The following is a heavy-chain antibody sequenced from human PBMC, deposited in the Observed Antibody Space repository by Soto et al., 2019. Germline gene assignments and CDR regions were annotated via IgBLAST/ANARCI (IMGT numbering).Heavy chain of an antibody. CDR3: ARGISKYSSWYEPHTWFDF. J-gene: IGHJ5*01. CDR1: GDSINSPDYY. CDR2: MYFNGGT. D-gene: IGHD6-13*01. Sequence: PSETLSLTCTVSGDSINSPDYYWTWIRQSPGKGLEWIGYMYFNGGTHYNPSLRTPVTMSLDTSKNNFSLKVRSVTAADTAVYYCARGISKYSSWYEPHTWFDFWGQGILVTVSS. V-gene: IGHV4-30-4*01.